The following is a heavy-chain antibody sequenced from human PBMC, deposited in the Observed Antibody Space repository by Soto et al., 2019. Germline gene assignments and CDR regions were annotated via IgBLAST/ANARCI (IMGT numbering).Heavy chain of an antibody. CDR3: ARVVSSGDYGPPDPRGAFDI. D-gene: IGHD4-17*01. CDR2: ISAYNGNT. V-gene: IGHV1-18*01. CDR1: GYTFTSYG. J-gene: IGHJ3*02. Sequence: ASVKVSCKASGYTFTSYGISWVRQAPGQGLEWMGWISAYNGNTNYAQKLQGRVTMTTDTSTSTAYMELRSLRSDDTAVYYCARVVSSGDYGPPDPRGAFDIWGQGTMVTVSS.